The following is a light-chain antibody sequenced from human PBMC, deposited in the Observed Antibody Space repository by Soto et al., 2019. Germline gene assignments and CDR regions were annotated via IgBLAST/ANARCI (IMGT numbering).Light chain of an antibody. J-gene: IGLJ1*01. CDR3: SSYTSSTDYV. CDR1: SSNIGAEYD. CDR2: GDN. Sequence: QSVLTQPPSVSGAPGQRVAISCTGSSSNIGAEYDVHWYQQLPGTAPKRLIYGDNNRPSGVPDRFSGSKSGTSASLAITGLQPEDEADYYCSSYTSSTDYVFGTGTKVTVL. V-gene: IGLV1-40*01.